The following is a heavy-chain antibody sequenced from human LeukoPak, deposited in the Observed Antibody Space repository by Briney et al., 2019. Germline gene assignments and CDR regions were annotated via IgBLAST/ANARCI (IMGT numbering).Heavy chain of an antibody. V-gene: IGHV3-23*01. CDR1: GFTFSSYA. D-gene: IGHD5-12*01. J-gene: IGHJ4*02. CDR2: ISGSGGST. Sequence: GGSLRLSCAASGFTFSSYAMSWVRQAPGKGLEWVSAISGSGGSTYYADSVKGRFTISRDNSKNTLYLQMNSLRAEDTAVYYCARDSGHIVATIHFDYWGQGTLVTVSS. CDR3: ARDSGHIVATIHFDY.